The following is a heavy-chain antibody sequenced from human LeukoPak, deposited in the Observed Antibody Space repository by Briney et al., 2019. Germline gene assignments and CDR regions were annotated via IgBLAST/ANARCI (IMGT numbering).Heavy chain of an antibody. CDR1: GGTFSSYA. D-gene: IGHD3-22*01. Sequence: GASVKVSCKASGGTFSSYAISWVRQAPGQGLEWMGGIIPIFGTANYAQKFQGRVTITADESTGTAYMELSSLRSEDTAVYYCASSYDSSGYFLYYMDVWGKGTTVTVSS. CDR3: ASSYDSSGYFLYYMDV. J-gene: IGHJ6*03. CDR2: IIPIFGTA. V-gene: IGHV1-69*13.